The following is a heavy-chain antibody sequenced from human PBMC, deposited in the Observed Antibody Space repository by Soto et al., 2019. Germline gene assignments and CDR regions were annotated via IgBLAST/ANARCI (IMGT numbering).Heavy chain of an antibody. CDR1: GFTFSSYA. J-gene: IGHJ6*02. D-gene: IGHD3-3*01. CDR2: ISGSGGST. V-gene: IGHV3-23*01. CDR3: AKAQKEEWLLPTLYYYYGMDV. Sequence: PGGSLRLSCAASGFTFSSYAMSWVRQAPGKGLEWVSAISGSGGSTYYADSVKGRFTISRDNSKNTLYLQMNSLRAEDTAVYYCAKAQKEEWLLPTLYYYYGMDVRGQGTTVTVSS.